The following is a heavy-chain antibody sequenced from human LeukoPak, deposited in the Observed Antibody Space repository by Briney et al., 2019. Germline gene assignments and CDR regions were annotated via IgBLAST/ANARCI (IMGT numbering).Heavy chain of an antibody. CDR3: ARPCIAAAGTYSSGCFDY. CDR2: IYYSGST. D-gene: IGHD6-13*01. J-gene: IGHJ4*02. V-gene: IGHV4-59*08. CDR1: GGSISNYY. Sequence: SETLSLTCTVSGGSISNYYWSWIRQPPGKGLEWIGYIYYSGSTNYNPSLKSRVTISVDTSKNQFSLKLSSVTAADTAVYYCARPCIAAAGTYSSGCFDYWGQGTLVTVSS.